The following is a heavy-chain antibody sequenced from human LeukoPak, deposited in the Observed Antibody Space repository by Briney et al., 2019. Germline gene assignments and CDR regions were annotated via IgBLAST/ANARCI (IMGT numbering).Heavy chain of an antibody. J-gene: IGHJ4*02. CDR3: AKTPPYYYGSGSYLNPYYFDY. Sequence: GGSLRLSCAASGFTFSSYWMSWVRQAPGKGLEWVANIKQDGSEKYYVDSVKGRFTISRDNSKNTLYLQMNSLRAEDTAVYYCAKTPPYYYGSGSYLNPYYFDYWGQGTLVTVSS. CDR2: IKQDGSEK. V-gene: IGHV3-7*03. D-gene: IGHD3-10*01. CDR1: GFTFSSYW.